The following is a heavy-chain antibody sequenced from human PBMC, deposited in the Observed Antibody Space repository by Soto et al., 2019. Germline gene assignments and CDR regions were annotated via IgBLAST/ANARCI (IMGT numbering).Heavy chain of an antibody. Sequence: SVKVSCKASGGSFSNFGISWVRQAPGQGLEWMGGIVPVFGRPNYAQRFRGRLTITADESTSTGYMELISLRSDDTAVYYCAGEGSGYNFWGQGNQVTVSS. V-gene: IGHV1-69*13. D-gene: IGHD5-12*01. CDR2: IVPVFGRP. CDR1: GGSFSNFG. J-gene: IGHJ4*02. CDR3: AGEGSGYNF.